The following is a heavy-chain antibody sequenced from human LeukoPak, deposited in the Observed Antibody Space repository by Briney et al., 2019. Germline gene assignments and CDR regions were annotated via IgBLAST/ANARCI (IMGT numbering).Heavy chain of an antibody. V-gene: IGHV3-48*03. CDR1: GFTFSSYE. D-gene: IGHD6-13*01. CDR2: ISSRGSTI. Sequence: GGSLRLSCAVSGFTFSSYEMNWVRQAPGKGLEWLSYISSRGSTIYYADSVKGRFTISRDNAKNSLYLQMNSLRAEDTAVYYCAKEAAAGRHFDYWGQGTLVTVSS. J-gene: IGHJ4*02. CDR3: AKEAAAGRHFDY.